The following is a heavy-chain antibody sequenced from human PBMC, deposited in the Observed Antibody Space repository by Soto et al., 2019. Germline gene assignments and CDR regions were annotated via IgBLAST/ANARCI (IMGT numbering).Heavy chain of an antibody. Sequence: ASVKVSCKASGYTFTSYAMHWVRQAPGQRLEWMGWINAGNGSTKYSQKFQGRVTITRDTSASTAYMELSSLRSEDTAVYYCAREGPDYGDYYYYGMEVWGQGTTVTVSS. V-gene: IGHV1-3*01. CDR3: AREGPDYGDYYYYGMEV. CDR1: GYTFTSYA. J-gene: IGHJ6*02. CDR2: INAGNGST. D-gene: IGHD4-17*01.